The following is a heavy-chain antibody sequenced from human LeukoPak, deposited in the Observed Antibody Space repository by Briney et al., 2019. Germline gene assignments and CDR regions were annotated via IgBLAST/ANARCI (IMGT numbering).Heavy chain of an antibody. Sequence: SETLSLTCTVSGGSISSFFWSWIRPPPGKGLEWIGYVHSSGSTKYNPSLKSRLIISVDMSKNQFSLKLRSVSVADTAVYYCVIGVGWQPDYWGQGALVTVSS. CDR1: GGSISSFF. CDR2: VHSSGST. V-gene: IGHV4-59*01. D-gene: IGHD2-15*01. J-gene: IGHJ4*02. CDR3: VIGVGWQPDY.